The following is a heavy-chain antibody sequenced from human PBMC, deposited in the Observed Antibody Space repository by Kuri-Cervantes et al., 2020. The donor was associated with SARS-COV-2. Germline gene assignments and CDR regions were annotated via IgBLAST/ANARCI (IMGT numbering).Heavy chain of an antibody. CDR2: ISSNGGST. V-gene: IGHV3-64*04. CDR1: GFTFSSYA. Sequence: GESLKISCSASGFTFSSYAMHWVRQAPGKGLEYVSAISSNGGSTYYADSVKGRFTISRDNSKNTLYLQMNSLRAEDTAVYYCAREYYDFWSGYYYGMDVWGQGTTVTVSS. CDR3: AREYYDFWSGYYYGMDV. J-gene: IGHJ6*02. D-gene: IGHD3-3*01.